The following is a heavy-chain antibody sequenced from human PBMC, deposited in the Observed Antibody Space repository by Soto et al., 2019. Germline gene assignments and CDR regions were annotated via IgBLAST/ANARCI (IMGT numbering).Heavy chain of an antibody. CDR2: IYYNGNT. CDR3: TRANWYSEY. CDR1: GGSISNHY. D-gene: IGHD7-27*01. V-gene: IGHV4-59*11. J-gene: IGHJ4*02. Sequence: QVQLQESGPGLVKPSETLSLTCTGSGGSISNHYWSWIRQPPGKGLEWIGYIYYNGNTNYNPSLKSRVTMSGETSKKQISLKLSSVTAADTAVYYCTRANWYSEYWGQGSLVTVSS.